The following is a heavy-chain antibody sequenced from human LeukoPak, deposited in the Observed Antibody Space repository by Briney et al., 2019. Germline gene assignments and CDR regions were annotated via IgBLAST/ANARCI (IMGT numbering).Heavy chain of an antibody. D-gene: IGHD3-10*01. CDR3: ARVIDGSGSYYIAYYYYYMDV. Sequence: GGSLRLSCAAPGFTFSKYAMFWVRQTPGQGLQWGALISYDGSNKYSADSVKGRFTISRDNAKNSLYLQMNSLRAEDTAVYYCARVIDGSGSYYIAYYYYYMDVWGKGTTVTISS. CDR1: GFTFSKYA. J-gene: IGHJ6*03. CDR2: ISYDGSNK. V-gene: IGHV3-30*04.